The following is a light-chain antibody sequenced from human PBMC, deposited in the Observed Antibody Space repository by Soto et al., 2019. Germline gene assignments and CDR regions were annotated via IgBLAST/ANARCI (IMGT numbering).Light chain of an antibody. J-gene: IGKJ3*01. Sequence: EIVMTQSPGTLSVSPGERATLSCRASQSVSSNLAWYQQKPGQAPRLLIYGASTRATGIPARFSGSGSGTEFTLTISSLQSGDFAVYYCQQYNNWPFTLGPGNKVDIK. CDR2: GAS. CDR1: QSVSSN. V-gene: IGKV3-15*01. CDR3: QQYNNWPFT.